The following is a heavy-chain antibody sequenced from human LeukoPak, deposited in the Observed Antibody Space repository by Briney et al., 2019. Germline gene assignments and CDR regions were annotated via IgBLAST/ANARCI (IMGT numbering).Heavy chain of an antibody. CDR2: IRYDGNNK. V-gene: IGHV3-30*02. CDR3: ARVGSSWYGARNNWFDP. CDR1: GFIFSSYG. D-gene: IGHD6-13*01. J-gene: IGHJ5*02. Sequence: GGSLRLSCAASGFIFSSYGMHWVRQAPGKGLEWVAFIRYDGNNKYYADSVKGRFTISRDNAKNSLYLQMNSLRAEDTAVYYCARVGSSWYGARNNWFDPWGQGTLVTVSS.